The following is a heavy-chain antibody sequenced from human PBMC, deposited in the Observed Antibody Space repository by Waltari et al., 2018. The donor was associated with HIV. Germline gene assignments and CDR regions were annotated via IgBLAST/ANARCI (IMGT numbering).Heavy chain of an antibody. Sequence: EVQVVESGGGLVQPGGSLRLSCAASGFTFSSRWMSWVRQGPGKGLEWVAKKKEDGNGKHYGDSVKGRFTISRENAKNSLYLQMNSLRAEDTAVYYGAVWNGRDYWGQGALVTVSS. CDR3: AVWNGRDY. V-gene: IGHV3-7*01. CDR2: KKEDGNGK. CDR1: GFTFSSRW. J-gene: IGHJ4*02. D-gene: IGHD3-3*01.